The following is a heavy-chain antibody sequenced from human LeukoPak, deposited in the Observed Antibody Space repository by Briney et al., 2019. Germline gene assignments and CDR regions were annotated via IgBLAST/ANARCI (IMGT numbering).Heavy chain of an antibody. CDR3: ARGSSGSYLNYFDY. CDR2: IDPSGGST. J-gene: IGHJ4*02. D-gene: IGHD1-26*01. Sequence: ASVKVSCKASGYTFANYGVNWVRQAPGQGLEWMGIIDPSGGSTSYAQKFQGRVTMTRDMSTSTVYMELSSLRSEDTAVYHCARGSSGSYLNYFDYWGQGTLVTVSS. V-gene: IGHV1-46*01. CDR1: GYTFANYG.